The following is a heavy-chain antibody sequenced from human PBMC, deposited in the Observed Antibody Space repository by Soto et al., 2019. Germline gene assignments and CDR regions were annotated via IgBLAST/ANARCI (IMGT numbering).Heavy chain of an antibody. CDR1: GGSVSSGSYY. J-gene: IGHJ6*02. CDR2: IYYSGST. Sequence: PSATLSLTCTVSGGSVSSGSYYWSWIRQPPGKGLEWIGYIYYSGSTNYNPSLKSRVTISVDTSKNQFSLKLSSVTAADTAVYYCARDRDYMAYYYHGMDVWGQGTTVTVSS. CDR3: ARDRDYMAYYYHGMDV. V-gene: IGHV4-61*01. D-gene: IGHD4-4*01.